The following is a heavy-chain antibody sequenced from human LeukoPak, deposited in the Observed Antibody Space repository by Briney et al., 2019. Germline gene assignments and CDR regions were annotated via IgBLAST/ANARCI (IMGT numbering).Heavy chain of an antibody. V-gene: IGHV3-21*04. J-gene: IGHJ4*02. Sequence: PGGSLRLSCAASGFTFSSYSMNWVRQAPGKGLEWVSFISSSSSSINYADSVKGRFTISRDNAKNSLYLQMNSLRAEDTAVYYCAKGQNSGYVWGQGTLVTVSS. D-gene: IGHD5-12*01. CDR1: GFTFSSYS. CDR3: AKGQNSGYV. CDR2: ISSSSSSI.